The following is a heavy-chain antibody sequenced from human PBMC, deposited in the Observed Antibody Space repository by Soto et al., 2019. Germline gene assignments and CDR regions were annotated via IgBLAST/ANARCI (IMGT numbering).Heavy chain of an antibody. Sequence: QVQLQQSGPGLVKPSQTLSLTCTVSGDSISSAYYHWTWIRQSPGKGLEWIGYIHHSGSILYNPSLKSRVTISVDTSKNQFSRHLTSVTAADTAVYFCAREDDGGDSLDVWGQGTTVTVSS. D-gene: IGHD2-21*02. CDR3: AREDDGGDSLDV. V-gene: IGHV4-30-4*08. J-gene: IGHJ6*02. CDR2: IHHSGSI. CDR1: GDSISSAYYH.